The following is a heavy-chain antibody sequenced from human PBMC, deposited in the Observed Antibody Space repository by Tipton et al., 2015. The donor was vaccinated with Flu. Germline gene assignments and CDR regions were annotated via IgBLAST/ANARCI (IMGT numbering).Heavy chain of an antibody. D-gene: IGHD4-11*01. V-gene: IGHV4-61*02. J-gene: IGHJ4*02. CDR3: ARDLPTYNNYGTTFDN. Sequence: TLSLTCTVSGGSISSGNYHWSWIQQPAGKGLEWIGRMYTSGSSNYKPSLKSRVTISVDMSKNQFSLKLSSVTAADTAVYYCARDLPTYNNYGTTFDNWGQGILVTVSS. CDR2: MYTSGSS. CDR1: GGSISSGNYH.